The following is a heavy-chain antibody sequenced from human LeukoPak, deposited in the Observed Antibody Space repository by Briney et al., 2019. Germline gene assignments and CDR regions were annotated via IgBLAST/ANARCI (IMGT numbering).Heavy chain of an antibody. J-gene: IGHJ4*02. D-gene: IGHD6-13*01. CDR1: GGSVSSGGYY. CDR2: IYYSGST. CDR3: ARAYSSSWSRLDY. V-gene: IGHV4-61*08. Sequence: SETLSLTCTVSGGSVSSGGYYWTWIRQPPGKGLEWIGYIYYSGSTNYNPSLKSRVTISGDTSKNQFSLKLSSVTTADTAVYYCARAYSSSWSRLDYWGQGTLVTVSS.